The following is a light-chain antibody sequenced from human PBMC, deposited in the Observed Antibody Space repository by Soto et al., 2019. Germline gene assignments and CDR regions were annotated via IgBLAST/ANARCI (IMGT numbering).Light chain of an antibody. J-gene: IGKJ2*01. CDR1: QSVNSNF. CDR3: QQYGRSPLLYT. Sequence: EIVLTQSPGTLSLSPGERATLSCRASQSVNSNFLAWYQQKPGQAPRLLVYGSSTRAAGVPERFSGSGSGTDFTLTISRLEPEDFAVYYCQQYGRSPLLYTFGQGTKL. CDR2: GSS. V-gene: IGKV3-20*01.